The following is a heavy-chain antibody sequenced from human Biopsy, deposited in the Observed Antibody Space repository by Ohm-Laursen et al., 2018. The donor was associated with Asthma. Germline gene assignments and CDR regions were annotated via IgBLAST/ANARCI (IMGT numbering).Heavy chain of an antibody. CDR1: GFTFSSFG. Sequence: SSLRLSCAASGFTFSSFGMHWVRQAPGKGLEWVACISYDGSNKYYADSVKGRSTISRDNSKNMLYLQMNSLRAEDTAVYYCSREEPTSGWYQGSILRWGQGTLVTVSS. CDR3: SREEPTSGWYQGSILR. CDR2: ISYDGSNK. D-gene: IGHD6-19*01. V-gene: IGHV3-30*03. J-gene: IGHJ4*02.